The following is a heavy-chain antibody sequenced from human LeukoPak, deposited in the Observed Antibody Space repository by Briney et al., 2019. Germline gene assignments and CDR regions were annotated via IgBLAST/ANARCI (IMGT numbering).Heavy chain of an antibody. V-gene: IGHV3-23*01. J-gene: IGHJ4*03. CDR2: ISGSGGGT. CDR1: GITLSNYG. Sequence: GGSLRLSCAVSGITLSNYGMSWVRQAPGKGLEWVAGISGSGGGTNYADSVKGRFTISRDNPKNTLFLQMNSLRAEDTAVYFCAKRGVVIRVILVGFHKEAYYFDSWGRGTMVTVSS. D-gene: IGHD3-22*01. CDR3: AKRGVVIRVILVGFHKEAYYFDS.